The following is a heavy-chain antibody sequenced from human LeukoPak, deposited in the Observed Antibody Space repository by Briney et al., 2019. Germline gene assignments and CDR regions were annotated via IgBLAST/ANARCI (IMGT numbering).Heavy chain of an antibody. Sequence: GGSLRLSCAASGFTFSSYSMNWVRQAPGKGLEWVSSISSSSSYIYYADSVKDRFTISRDNAKNSLYLQMNSLRAKDTAVYYCARDSHSSSWFFDYWGQGTLVTVSS. D-gene: IGHD6-13*01. CDR2: ISSSSSYI. CDR1: GFTFSSYS. J-gene: IGHJ4*02. V-gene: IGHV3-21*01. CDR3: ARDSHSSSWFFDY.